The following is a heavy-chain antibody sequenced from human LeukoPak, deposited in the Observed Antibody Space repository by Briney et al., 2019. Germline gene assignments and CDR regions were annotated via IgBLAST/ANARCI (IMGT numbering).Heavy chain of an antibody. CDR1: GFTFSSYS. CDR2: IRGSSSTM. V-gene: IGHV3-48*01. J-gene: IGHJ4*02. D-gene: IGHD3-10*01. Sequence: PGGSLRLSCAASGFTFSSYSMNWVRQAPGKGLEWVSYIRGSSSTMYYADSVKGRFTISRNNAKNSLYLQMNSLRAEDTAVYCCARADYYGSGSYYTSDYWGQGTLVTVSS. CDR3: ARADYYGSGSYYTSDY.